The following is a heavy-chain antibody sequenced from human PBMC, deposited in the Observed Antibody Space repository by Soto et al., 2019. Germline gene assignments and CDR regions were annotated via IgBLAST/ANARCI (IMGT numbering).Heavy chain of an antibody. D-gene: IGHD4-17*01. Sequence: QVHLVQSGAEVKKPGASVKVSCEASGDTFTRNYMYWVRQAPGQGLEWMATIKPSGGSTSYAQKFQGRVTVTRDTSTSTVYMEMSSLRSEDTAVYYCARDGPNDYSDYVSGRYYYSYMDVWGEGTTVTVSS. CDR2: IKPSGGST. J-gene: IGHJ6*03. CDR1: GDTFTRNY. CDR3: ARDGPNDYSDYVSGRYYYSYMDV. V-gene: IGHV1-46*03.